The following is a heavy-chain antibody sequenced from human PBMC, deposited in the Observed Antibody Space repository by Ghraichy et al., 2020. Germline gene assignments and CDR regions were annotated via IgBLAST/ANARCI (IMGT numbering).Heavy chain of an antibody. CDR1: GGTFSSYA. D-gene: IGHD6-6*01. J-gene: IGHJ6*02. Sequence: SVKVSCKASGGTFSSYAISWVRQAPGQGLEWMGGIIPIFGTANYAQKFQGRVTITADESTSTAYMELSSLRSEDTAVYYCARKSSSSSTYYYYGMDVWGQGTTVTVSS. CDR2: IIPIFGTA. V-gene: IGHV1-69*13. CDR3: ARKSSSSSTYYYYGMDV.